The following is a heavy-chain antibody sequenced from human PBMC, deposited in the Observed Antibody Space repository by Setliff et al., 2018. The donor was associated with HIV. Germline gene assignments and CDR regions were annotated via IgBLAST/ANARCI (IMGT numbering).Heavy chain of an antibody. CDR3: ARARLRNYYYYMDV. Sequence: GGSLRLSCAASGFTFSIYEMNWVRQAPGKGLEWVSYMTASGSTIYYADSVKGRFTVSRDNAKNSLYLQMNSLRAEDTAIYYCARARLRNYYYYMDVWAKGTTVTVSS. J-gene: IGHJ6*03. CDR1: GFTFSIYE. D-gene: IGHD5-12*01. CDR2: MTASGSTI. V-gene: IGHV3-48*03.